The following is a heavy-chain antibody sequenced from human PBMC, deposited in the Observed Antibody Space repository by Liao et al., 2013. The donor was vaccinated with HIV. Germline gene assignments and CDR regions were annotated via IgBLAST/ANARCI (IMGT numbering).Heavy chain of an antibody. CDR3: ARVQWXPAPNWYSDL. CDR2: IYTSGST. D-gene: IGHD1-26*01. J-gene: IGHJ2*01. CDR1: GGSIGSGDHY. Sequence: QVQLQESGPGLVKPSQTLSLTCSLSGGSIGSGDHYWGCIRQPPGKGLEWIGSIYTSGSTNYNPSLKSRVTMSVDTSNNQFSLKLSSVTAADTAVYYCARVQWXPAPNWYSDLWGRGTLVIVSS. V-gene: IGHV4-61*02.